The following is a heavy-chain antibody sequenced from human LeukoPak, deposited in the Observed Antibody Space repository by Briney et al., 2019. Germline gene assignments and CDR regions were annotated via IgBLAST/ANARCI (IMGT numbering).Heavy chain of an antibody. CDR2: ISYDGSNK. Sequence: GGSLRLSCAASGFTFSSYGMHWVRQAPGKGLEWVAVISYDGSNKYYADSVKGRFTISRDNSKNTLYLQMNSLRAEDTAVYYCARASPTRSWFDPWGQGTLVTVSS. CDR3: ARASPTRSWFDP. J-gene: IGHJ5*02. D-gene: IGHD4-17*01. CDR1: GFTFSSYG. V-gene: IGHV3-30*03.